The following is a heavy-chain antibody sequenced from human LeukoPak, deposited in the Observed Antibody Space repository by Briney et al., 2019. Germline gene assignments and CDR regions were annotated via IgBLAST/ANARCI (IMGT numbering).Heavy chain of an antibody. CDR2: MNPSSGNT. CDR3: ARGRKRFGQSRYYYYMHV. J-gene: IGHJ6*03. Sequence: ASVKVSCKASGYTVNSYDIYWVRQATGQGLEWVGWMNPSSGNTGYAQKFQRRVTITRDTSISTAYMELSSLRSEDTAVYYCARGRKRFGQSRYYYYMHVWGKGTTVIVSS. V-gene: IGHV1-8*02. D-gene: IGHD1-14*01. CDR1: GYTVNSYD.